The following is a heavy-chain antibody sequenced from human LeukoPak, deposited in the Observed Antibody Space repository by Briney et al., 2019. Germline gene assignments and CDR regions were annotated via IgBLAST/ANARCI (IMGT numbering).Heavy chain of an antibody. V-gene: IGHV1-2*04. J-gene: IGHJ5*02. Sequence: GASVKVSCKASGYTFTGYYMHWVRQAPGQGLEWMGWINPNSGGTNYAQKFQGWVTMTRDTSISTAYMELSRLRSDDTAVYYCARDAGYSSGWYSPNWFDPWGQGTLVTVSS. CDR2: INPNSGGT. D-gene: IGHD6-19*01. CDR3: ARDAGYSSGWYSPNWFDP. CDR1: GYTFTGYY.